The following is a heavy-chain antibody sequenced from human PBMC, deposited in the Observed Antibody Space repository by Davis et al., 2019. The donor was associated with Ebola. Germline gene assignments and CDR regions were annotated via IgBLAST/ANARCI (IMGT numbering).Heavy chain of an antibody. V-gene: IGHV3-52*01. CDR3: ARESRDEVGALLVYYYGMDV. J-gene: IGHJ6*02. Sequence: GGSLRLSCAASGFTFSSSWMHWVCQAPEKGLEWVADITCDGSEKYYVDSVKGRLTISRDNAKNSLYLQVNSLRAEDTAVYYCARESRDEVGALLVYYYGMDVWGQGTTVTVSS. CDR1: GFTFSSSW. D-gene: IGHD1-26*01. CDR2: ITCDGSEK.